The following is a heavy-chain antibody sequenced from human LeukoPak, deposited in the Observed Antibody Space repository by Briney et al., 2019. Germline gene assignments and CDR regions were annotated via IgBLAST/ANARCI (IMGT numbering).Heavy chain of an antibody. CDR2: IDHSGST. D-gene: IGHD1-14*01. CDR3: ARGGNGWYFDL. CDR1: GASLRGSY. J-gene: IGHJ2*01. V-gene: IGHV4-34*01. Sequence: SETLSLTCAVQGASLRGSYWSWIRQPPGKGLQWIGQIDHSGSTHSIPSLKSRVTISLDTSQSQVSLKVNSVAAADTAVYFCARGGNGWYFDLWGRGTLVTVSS.